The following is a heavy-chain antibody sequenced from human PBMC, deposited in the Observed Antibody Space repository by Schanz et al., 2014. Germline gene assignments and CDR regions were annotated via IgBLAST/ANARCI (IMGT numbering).Heavy chain of an antibody. CDR1: GFTFSSYA. J-gene: IGHJ3*01. Sequence: QVQLVESGGGVVQPGRSLRLSCAASGFTFSSYAMHWVRQAPGKGLEWVALISYDGNNKYYADSVKGRFIISRDSSKNTLFLQMNSLRADDTAIYFCARDEGRDGYNLAFDVWGQGTLVTVSS. CDR2: ISYDGNNK. CDR3: ARDEGRDGYNLAFDV. D-gene: IGHD2-21*01. V-gene: IGHV3-30*14.